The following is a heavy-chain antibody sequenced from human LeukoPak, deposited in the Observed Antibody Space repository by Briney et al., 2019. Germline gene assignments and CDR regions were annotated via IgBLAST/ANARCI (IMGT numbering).Heavy chain of an antibody. CDR2: INPSGGST. J-gene: IGHJ6*01. CDR3: ASFGYCWLDLGY. Sequence: ASVKVSCKASGYTFTSYYMHWVRQAPGQGLEWMGIINPSGGSTSYAQKFQGRVTMTRDTSTSTVYMELSSLRAEVTAVYYCASFGYCWLDLGYWGPGTPGTLSP. V-gene: IGHV1-46*01. D-gene: IGHD2-15*01. CDR1: GYTFTSYY.